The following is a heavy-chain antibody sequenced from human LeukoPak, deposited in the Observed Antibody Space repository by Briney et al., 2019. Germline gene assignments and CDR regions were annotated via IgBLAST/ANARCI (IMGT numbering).Heavy chain of an antibody. CDR1: GGSISSVY. V-gene: IGHV4-59*01. Sequence: PSETLSLTCTVSGGSISSVYWSWIRQSPGKGLEWIGYLYSGGSTNYNPSLKSRVTISVDTSKNQFSLKLSSVTAADTAVYYCARCYGARCGMDVWGQGTTVTVSS. CDR2: LYSGGST. J-gene: IGHJ6*02. D-gene: IGHD2-15*01. CDR3: ARCYGARCGMDV.